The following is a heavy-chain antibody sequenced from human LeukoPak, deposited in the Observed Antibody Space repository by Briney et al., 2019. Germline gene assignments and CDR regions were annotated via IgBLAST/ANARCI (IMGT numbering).Heavy chain of an antibody. D-gene: IGHD4-17*01. Sequence: GGSLRLSCAASGFTLSRYWMSWVRQAPGKGLEWVANIKQDGSEKYYVDSVKGRFTISRDNAKNSLYLQMNSLRAEDTAVYYCARDRGGGVTVTIPYYYGMDVWGQGTTVTVSS. V-gene: IGHV3-7*01. CDR2: IKQDGSEK. J-gene: IGHJ6*02. CDR3: ARDRGGGVTVTIPYYYGMDV. CDR1: GFTLSRYW.